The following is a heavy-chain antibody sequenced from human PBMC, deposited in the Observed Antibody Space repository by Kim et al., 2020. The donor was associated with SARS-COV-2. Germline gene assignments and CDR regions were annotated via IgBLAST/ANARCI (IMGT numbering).Heavy chain of an antibody. CDR2: INSDGSST. V-gene: IGHV3-74*01. CDR1: TFTFSSYW. Sequence: GGSLRLSCAASTFTFSSYWMHWVRQAPGKGLVWVSRINSDGSSTSYADSVKGRFTISRDNAKNTLYLQMNSLRADDTAVYYCARDPVLLWSKKTSSGFYPWGQGALVTVSS. J-gene: IGHJ5*02. D-gene: IGHD3-10*01. CDR3: ARDPVLLWSKKTSSGFYP.